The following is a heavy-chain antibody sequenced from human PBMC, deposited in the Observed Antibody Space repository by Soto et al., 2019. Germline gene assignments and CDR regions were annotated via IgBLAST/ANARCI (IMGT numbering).Heavy chain of an antibody. D-gene: IGHD2-2*02. CDR3: ARGIYCTLDICYTGYYYMDV. CDR2: ISSGSNYI. J-gene: IGHJ6*03. Sequence: DVQLVESGGGLVKPGGSLRLSCTVSGFTFSNYTMDWVRQAPGKGLEWVSSISSGSNYIYYADSVKGRFTISRDNAKNSLYRQMHSLRAEDTAVFYCARGIYCTLDICYTGYYYMDVWGKGTTVTVSS. CDR1: GFTFSNYT. V-gene: IGHV3-21*01.